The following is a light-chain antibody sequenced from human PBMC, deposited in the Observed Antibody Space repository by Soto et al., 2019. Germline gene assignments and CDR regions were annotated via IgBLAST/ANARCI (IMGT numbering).Light chain of an antibody. CDR3: VLYMGSGIGV. J-gene: IGLJ3*02. CDR1: SGSVSTSYY. Sequence: QAVVTQEPSFSVSPGGTVTLTCGLSSGSVSTSYYPSWYHQTPGQAPRTLIYSTNTRSAGVPDLFSGSILGNNAALTIKGAQADDESDYYCVLYMGSGIGVFGAGTELTVL. V-gene: IGLV8-61*01. CDR2: STN.